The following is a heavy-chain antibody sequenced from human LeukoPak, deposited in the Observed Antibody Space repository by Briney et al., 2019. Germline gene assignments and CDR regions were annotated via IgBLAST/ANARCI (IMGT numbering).Heavy chain of an antibody. CDR3: SREGYDILTGYYIVD. J-gene: IGHJ4*02. D-gene: IGHD3-9*01. CDR2: INHRGYS. Sequence: SETLSLTCAAYGGSFSGYYWSWIRQPLGKGLGGIGDINHRGYSNCNPSLKSRVTISEDTSKNQFSLKLSSVTAADTALYYCSREGYDILTGYYIVDWGQGTLVTVSS. CDR1: GGSFSGYY. V-gene: IGHV4-34*01.